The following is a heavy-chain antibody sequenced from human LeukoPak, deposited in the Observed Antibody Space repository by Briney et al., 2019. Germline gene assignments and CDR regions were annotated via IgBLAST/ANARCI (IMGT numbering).Heavy chain of an antibody. CDR3: AKDHGYNPSFDY. CDR2: ISGSGGNT. CDR1: GFTFSSYA. J-gene: IGHJ4*02. D-gene: IGHD5-24*01. Sequence: GGSLRLSCAASGFTFSSYAMSWVRQAPGKGLEWVSAISGSGGNTYYADSVKGRFTISRDNSKNTLYLQMNSLRAEDTAVYYCAKDHGYNPSFDYWGQGTLVTVSS. V-gene: IGHV3-23*01.